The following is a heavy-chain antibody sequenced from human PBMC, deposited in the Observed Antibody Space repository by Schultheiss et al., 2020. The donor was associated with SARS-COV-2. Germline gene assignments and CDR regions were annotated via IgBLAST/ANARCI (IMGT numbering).Heavy chain of an antibody. CDR2: INPNSGGT. D-gene: IGHD6-13*01. Sequence: ASVKVSCKASGYTFTSYGISWVRQAPGQGLEWMGWINPNSGGTNYAQKLQGRVTMTTDTSTSTAYMELRSLRSDDTAVYYCARGDQYSSSWYYYYGMDVWGQGTTVTVSS. CDR1: GYTFTSYG. CDR3: ARGDQYSSSWYYYYGMDV. V-gene: IGHV1-18*04. J-gene: IGHJ6*02.